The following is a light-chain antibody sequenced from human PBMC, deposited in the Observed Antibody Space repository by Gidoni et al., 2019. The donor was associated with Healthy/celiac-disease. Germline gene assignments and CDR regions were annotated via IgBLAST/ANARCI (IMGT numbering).Light chain of an antibody. CDR3: QQYNSYPWT. CDR1: QSISSW. J-gene: IGKJ1*01. V-gene: IGKV1-5*03. CDR2: KAS. Sequence: DIQMTPSPSTLSASVGDRVTITCRASQSISSWLGWYQQKPGKAPKLLIYKASSLESGVPSRFSGSGSGTEFTLTISSLQPDDFATYYCQQYNSYPWTFGQGTKVEIK.